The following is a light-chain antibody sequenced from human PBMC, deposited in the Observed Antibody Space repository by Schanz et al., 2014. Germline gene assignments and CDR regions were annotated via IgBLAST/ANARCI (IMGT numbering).Light chain of an antibody. CDR2: TAS. J-gene: IGKJ2*03. CDR3: QQRSNWPPMYS. V-gene: IGKV3D-20*02. Sequence: EIVLTQSPGTLSLSPGERATLSCRASQTVTSNYLAWYQQKPGQAPRLLIYTASTRATGIPDRFSGSGSGTDFTLTISSLEPEDFAVYYCQQRSNWPPMYSFGQGTKLEIK. CDR1: QTVTSNY.